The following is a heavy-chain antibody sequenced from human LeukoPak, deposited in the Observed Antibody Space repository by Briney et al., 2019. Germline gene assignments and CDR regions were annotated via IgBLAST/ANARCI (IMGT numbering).Heavy chain of an antibody. CDR2: ISSSSSTI. CDR3: ARDGNSGYRY. J-gene: IGHJ4*02. D-gene: IGHD5-12*01. V-gene: IGHV3-48*04. Sequence: AGGSLRLSCAASGFTFSSYSMNWVRQAPGKGLEWVSYISSSSSTIYYADSVKGRFTISRDNAKNSLYLQMNSLRAEDTAVYYCARDGNSGYRYWGQGTLVTVSS. CDR1: GFTFSSYS.